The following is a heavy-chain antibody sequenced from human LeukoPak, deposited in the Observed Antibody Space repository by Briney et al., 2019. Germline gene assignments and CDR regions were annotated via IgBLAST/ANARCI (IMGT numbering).Heavy chain of an antibody. CDR2: IWYDGSNK. CDR3: ASGSGSYYNNYFDY. V-gene: IGHV3-33*08. D-gene: IGHD3-10*01. CDR1: GFTFSSYA. J-gene: IGHJ4*02. Sequence: PGGSLRLSCAASGFTFSSYAMHWVRQAPGKGLEWVAVIWYDGSNKYYADSVKGRFTISRDNSKNTLYLQMNSLRAEDTAVYYCASGSGSYYNNYFDYWGQGTLVTVSS.